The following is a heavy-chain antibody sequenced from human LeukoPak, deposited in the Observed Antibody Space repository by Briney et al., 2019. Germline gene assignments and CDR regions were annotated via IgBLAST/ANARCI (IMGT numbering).Heavy chain of an antibody. D-gene: IGHD2-8*01. CDR2: IGGSGGDT. CDR1: GFTFSNHA. J-gene: IGHJ4*02. V-gene: IGHV3-23*01. Sequence: GGSLRLSCAASGFTFSNHAISWVRQAPGKGLEWVSTIGGSGGDTYYADSVKGRFTISRDNSKNSLYLQMNSLRAEDTAVYYCARGTNLDYWGQGALVTVSS. CDR3: ARGTNLDY.